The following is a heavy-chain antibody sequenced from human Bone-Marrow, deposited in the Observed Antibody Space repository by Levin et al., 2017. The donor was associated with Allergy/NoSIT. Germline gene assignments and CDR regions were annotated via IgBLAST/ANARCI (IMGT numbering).Heavy chain of an antibody. CDR3: ANPGGGTAMRLRDLAFDY. Sequence: PGGSLRLSCAASGFTFSSYAMSWVRQAPGKGLEWVSAISGSGGSTYYADSVKGRFTISRDNSKNTLYLQMNSLRAEDTAVYYCANPGGGTAMRLRDLAFDYWGQGTLVTVSS. D-gene: IGHD5-18*01. CDR2: ISGSGGST. V-gene: IGHV3-23*01. J-gene: IGHJ4*02. CDR1: GFTFSSYA.